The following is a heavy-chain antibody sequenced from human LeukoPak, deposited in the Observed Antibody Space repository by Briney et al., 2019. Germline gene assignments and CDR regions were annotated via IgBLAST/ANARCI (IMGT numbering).Heavy chain of an antibody. J-gene: IGHJ4*02. CDR3: ERIRGCGCYCDY. CDR1: GISLTTSRMC. D-gene: IGHD1-26*01. CDR2: TDRDDAK. Sequence: SGPTLVNPTQTLTLTCTFSGISLTTSRMCVSWIRQSPGKDLEWLARTDRDDAKYYSTSLKTKLIISKATYKNPVVLTMTNMDHVDTATYYCERIRGCGCYCDYWGQGTLVTVSS. V-gene: IGHV2-70*11.